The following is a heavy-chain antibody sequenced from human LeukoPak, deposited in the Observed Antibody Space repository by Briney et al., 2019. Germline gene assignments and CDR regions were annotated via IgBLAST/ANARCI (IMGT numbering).Heavy chain of an antibody. CDR1: RGSISSYY. J-gene: IGHJ3*02. CDR3: ARDRRGYYDSSGFTTDAFDI. D-gene: IGHD3-22*01. CDR2: IYYSGST. V-gene: IGHV4-59*01. Sequence: SETLSLTCTVSRGSISSYYWSWIRQPPGKGLEWIGYIYYSGSTNYNPSLKSRVTISVDTSKNQFSLKLSSVTAADTAVYYCARDRRGYYDSSGFTTDAFDIWGQGTMVTVSS.